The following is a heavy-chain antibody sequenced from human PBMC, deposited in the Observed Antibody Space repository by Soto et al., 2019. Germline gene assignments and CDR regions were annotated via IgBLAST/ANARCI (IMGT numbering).Heavy chain of an antibody. CDR2: ISGSGGST. V-gene: IGHV3-23*01. D-gene: IGHD3-10*01. J-gene: IGHJ5*02. CDR3: AKPSLSYYGSGSYNT. Sequence: PGGSLRLSCAASGFTFSSYAMSWVRQAPGKGLEWVSAISGSGGSTYYADSVKGRFTISRDNSKNTLYLQMNSLRAEDTAVYYCAKPSLSYYGSGSYNTCGQGTLVTVSS. CDR1: GFTFSSYA.